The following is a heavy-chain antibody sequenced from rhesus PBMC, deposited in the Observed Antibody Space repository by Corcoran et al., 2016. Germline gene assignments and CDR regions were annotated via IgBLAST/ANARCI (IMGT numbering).Heavy chain of an antibody. J-gene: IGHJ4*01. CDR1: GYSFTSYW. V-gene: IGHV5-2*01. Sequence: EVQLVQSGAEVKRPGESLKISCKTSGYSFTSYWISWVRQMPGKGLEWMGAIDPSDSDTRYSPSFHGQVTISADKSISTAYLQWSSLKASDTATYYCATLLPGNVAYWGQGVLVTVSS. CDR2: IDPSDSDT. D-gene: IGHD2-15*01. CDR3: ATLLPGNVAY.